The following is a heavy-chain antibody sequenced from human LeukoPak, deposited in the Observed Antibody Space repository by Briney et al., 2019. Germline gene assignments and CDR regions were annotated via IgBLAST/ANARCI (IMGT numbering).Heavy chain of an antibody. CDR1: GGTFSSYA. D-gene: IGHD6-6*01. CDR3: GRERGSIAALDFDY. V-gene: IGHV1-69*04. CDR2: INPILGIA. Sequence: SVKVSCKASGGTFSSYAISWVRQAPGQGLEWMGRINPILGIANYAQKFQGRVTITADKSTSTAYMELSSLRSEDTAVYYCGRERGSIAALDFDYWGQGTLVTVSS. J-gene: IGHJ4*02.